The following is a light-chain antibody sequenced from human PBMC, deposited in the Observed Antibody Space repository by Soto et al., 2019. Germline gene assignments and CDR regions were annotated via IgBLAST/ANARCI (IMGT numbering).Light chain of an antibody. CDR1: QSVLYSSNNKNY. Sequence: DIVMTQSPDSLDVSLGERATINCKSSQSVLYSSNNKNYLAWYQQKPGQPPKLLIYWASTRESGVPDRFSGSGSATDFTLTISSLQAEDVAVYYCQQYYSTPLTFGGGTKVEIK. V-gene: IGKV4-1*01. CDR3: QQYYSTPLT. J-gene: IGKJ4*01. CDR2: WAS.